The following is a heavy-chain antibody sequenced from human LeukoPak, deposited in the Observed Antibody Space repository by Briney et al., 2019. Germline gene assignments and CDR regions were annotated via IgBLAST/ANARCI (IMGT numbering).Heavy chain of an antibody. CDR3: ARVSAPPERFYYYMDV. CDR1: GFTFSNYA. D-gene: IGHD6-6*01. Sequence: GGSLRLSCAASGFTFSNYAMHWVRQAPGKGLEWVSVIYSGGSTFYADSVKGRFTISRDNAKNSLYLQMNSLRAEDTAVYYCARVSAPPERFYYYMDVWGKGTTVTVSS. CDR2: IYSGGST. J-gene: IGHJ6*03. V-gene: IGHV3-NL1*01.